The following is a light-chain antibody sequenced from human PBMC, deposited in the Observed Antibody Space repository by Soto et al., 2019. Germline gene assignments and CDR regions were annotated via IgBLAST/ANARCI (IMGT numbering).Light chain of an antibody. J-gene: IGKJ1*01. CDR2: GAS. CDR3: QKYGSSPQT. CDR1: QSLSNSN. V-gene: IGKV3-20*01. Sequence: EIVLTQSPGTLSLSPGERATLSCRASQSLSNSNLAWYQQRPGQAPRLLIYGASSRATGIPDRFSGSGSGTDFTLTISRLEPEDFAVYYCQKYGSSPQTFGQGTKVEIK.